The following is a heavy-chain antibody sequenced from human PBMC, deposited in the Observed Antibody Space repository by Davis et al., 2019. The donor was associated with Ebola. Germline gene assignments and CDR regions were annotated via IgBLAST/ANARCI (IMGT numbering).Heavy chain of an antibody. CDR2: ISGSGGST. CDR3: AKSGLSFGVVKYHYGMDV. D-gene: IGHD3-3*01. Sequence: GGSLRLSCTDSVITFSSYAMTWVRQAPGKGLGWVSAISGSGGSTYYADSVKGRFTISRDNSKKTLYLQMNSLRAEDTAVYYCAKSGLSFGVVKYHYGMDVWGKGTTVTVSS. J-gene: IGHJ6*04. CDR1: VITFSSYA. V-gene: IGHV3-23*01.